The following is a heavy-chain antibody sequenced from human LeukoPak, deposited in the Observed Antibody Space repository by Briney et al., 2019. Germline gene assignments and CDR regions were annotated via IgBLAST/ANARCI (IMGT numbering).Heavy chain of an antibody. V-gene: IGHV3-30*02. J-gene: IGHJ4*02. D-gene: IGHD3-22*01. Sequence: GGSLRLSCAASGFTFSTHGMHWVRQAPGKGLEWVAFIRYDGINKYYADSVKGRFTISRDSFKNTLYLQMNSLRPEDTAVYYCAKDPTHYRVWDYYETIGLSYWGQGTLVTVSS. CDR3: AKDPTHYRVWDYYETIGLSY. CDR2: IRYDGINK. CDR1: GFTFSTHG.